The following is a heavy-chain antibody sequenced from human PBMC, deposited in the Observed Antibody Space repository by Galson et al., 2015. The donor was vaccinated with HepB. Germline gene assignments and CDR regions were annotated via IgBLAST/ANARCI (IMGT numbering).Heavy chain of an antibody. CDR2: ISYDGSNK. V-gene: IGHV3-30*04. Sequence: SLRLSCAASGFTFSSYAMHWVRQAPGKGLEWVAVISYDGSNKYYAASVKGRFTISRDNSKNTLYLQMNSLRAEDTAVYYCARVGRGYSYGGFDYWGQGTLVTVSS. CDR3: ARVGRGYSYGGFDY. CDR1: GFTFSSYA. D-gene: IGHD5-18*01. J-gene: IGHJ4*02.